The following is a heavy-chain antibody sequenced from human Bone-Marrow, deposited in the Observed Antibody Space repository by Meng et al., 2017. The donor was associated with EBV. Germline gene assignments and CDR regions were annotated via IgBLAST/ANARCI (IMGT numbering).Heavy chain of an antibody. Sequence: QVQQDPGGAGLLNTSETLALTWAGYGGSFGVNDWNWTRQPPGKGLEWIGEVNRSGSANYKPSLKSRVTMSVDTSKKQFSLRLTSVTAADTAVYYCARGRSVYDNTWSAAGGWFDPWGQGTLVTVSS. J-gene: IGHJ5*02. V-gene: IGHV4-34*01. CDR2: VNRSGSA. D-gene: IGHD2/OR15-2a*01. CDR1: GGSFGVND. CDR3: ARGRSVYDNTWSAAGGWFDP.